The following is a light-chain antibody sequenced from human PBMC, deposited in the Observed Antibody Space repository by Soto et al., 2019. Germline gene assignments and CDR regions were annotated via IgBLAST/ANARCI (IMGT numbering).Light chain of an antibody. Sequence: QSALTQSASVSGSPGQSITISCTGTSSDVGSYNLVSWYQQHPGKAPKLMIYEGSKRPSGVSNRFSGSKSSNTASLTISGLQAEDEADYHCCSYAGSSTYVFGTGTKLTVL. CDR1: SSDVGSYNL. J-gene: IGLJ1*01. CDR2: EGS. CDR3: CSYAGSSTYV. V-gene: IGLV2-23*01.